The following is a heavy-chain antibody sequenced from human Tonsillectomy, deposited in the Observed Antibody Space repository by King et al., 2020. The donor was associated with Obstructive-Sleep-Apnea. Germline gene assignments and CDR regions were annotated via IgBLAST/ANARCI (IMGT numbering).Heavy chain of an antibody. D-gene: IGHD6-19*01. V-gene: IGHV3-23*04. CDR2: ISGSGGST. J-gene: IGHJ4*02. Sequence: VQLVESGGGLVQPGGSLRLSCAASGFTFSSYAMSWVRQAPGKGLEWVSAISGSGGSTYYADSVKGRFTISRANSKNTLYLQMNSLRAEDTAVYYCAKHGYSSGWYRGGYFDYWGQGTLVTVSS. CDR1: GFTFSSYA. CDR3: AKHGYSSGWYRGGYFDY.